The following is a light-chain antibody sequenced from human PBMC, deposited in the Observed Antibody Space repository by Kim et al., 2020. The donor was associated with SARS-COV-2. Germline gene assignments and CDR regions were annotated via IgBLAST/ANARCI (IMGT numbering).Light chain of an antibody. CDR1: QSISSW. CDR2: KAS. CDR3: QQYNSPRT. J-gene: IGKJ1*01. Sequence: SASVGDRVTITCRASQSISSWLAWYQQKPGKAPKLLIYKASSLESGVPSRFSGSGSGTEFTLTISSLQPDDFATYYCQQYNSPRTFGQGTKVDIK. V-gene: IGKV1-5*03.